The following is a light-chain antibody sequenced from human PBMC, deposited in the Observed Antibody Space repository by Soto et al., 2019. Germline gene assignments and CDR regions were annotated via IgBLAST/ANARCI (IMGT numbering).Light chain of an antibody. V-gene: IGKV3-15*01. CDR1: QTIDTN. CDR3: QQYNNWPQT. Sequence: EIVMTQSPGNLSVSAGERATLSWRASQTIDTNLAWYQQKPGQAPRLLIFAASTRATGIPARVSGSGSGTEFTLTISSLQSEDLAVYYGQQYNNWPQTFGQGTKVDIK. CDR2: AAS. J-gene: IGKJ1*01.